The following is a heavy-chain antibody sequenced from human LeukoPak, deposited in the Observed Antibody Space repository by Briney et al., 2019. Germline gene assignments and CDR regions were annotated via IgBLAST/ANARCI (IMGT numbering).Heavy chain of an antibody. Sequence: GGSLGLSCAASGFTFGSYGMHWVRQAPGKGLEWVAFIRYDGSNKYYADSAKGRFTISRDNSKNTLYLQMNSLRGEDTAVYYCAKAAGDHFDYWGQGTLVTVSS. D-gene: IGHD3-10*01. CDR3: AKAAGDHFDY. J-gene: IGHJ4*02. CDR1: GFTFGSYG. V-gene: IGHV3-30*02. CDR2: IRYDGSNK.